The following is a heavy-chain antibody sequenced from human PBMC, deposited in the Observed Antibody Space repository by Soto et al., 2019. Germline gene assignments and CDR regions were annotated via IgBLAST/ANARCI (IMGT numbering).Heavy chain of an antibody. CDR3: ALHKLSLLWFGELLAPFDY. Sequence: GSGPTLVNPTQTLTLTCTFSGFSLSTSGVGVGWIRQPPGKALEWLALIYWDDDKRYSPSLKSRLTITKDTSKNQVVLTMTNMDPVDTATYYCALHKLSLLWFGELLAPFDYWGQGTLVTVSS. CDR2: IYWDDDK. D-gene: IGHD3-10*01. V-gene: IGHV2-5*02. J-gene: IGHJ4*02. CDR1: GFSLSTSGVG.